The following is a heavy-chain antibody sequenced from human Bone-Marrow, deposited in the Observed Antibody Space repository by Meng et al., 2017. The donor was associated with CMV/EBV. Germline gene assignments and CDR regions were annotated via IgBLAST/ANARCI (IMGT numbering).Heavy chain of an antibody. CDR3: TRGVYCTNGVCYGRVSNMESAY. V-gene: IGHV3-74*01. J-gene: IGHJ4*01. Sequence: GESLKISCAASRFTFSSYWMHWVRQAPGKGLVWASRINSDGSSTSYADSVKGRFTISRDNAKNTLYLQMNSLRAEDTAVYYCTRGVYCTNGVCYGRVSNMESAYWGPGHRVT. D-gene: IGHD2-8*01. CDR1: RFTFSSYW. CDR2: INSDGSST.